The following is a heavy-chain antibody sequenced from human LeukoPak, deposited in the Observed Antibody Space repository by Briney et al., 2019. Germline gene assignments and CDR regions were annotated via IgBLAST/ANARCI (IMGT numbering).Heavy chain of an antibody. CDR3: AKDSYGGSGSYYLYSFDM. Sequence: GRSLRLSCAASGFTFDDYAMHWVRQAPGKGLEWVSGISWNGGSIGYADSVKGRFTISRDNAKNSLYLQMSSLRVEDTAFYYCAKDSYGGSGSYYLYSFDMWGQGTMVTVSS. V-gene: IGHV3-9*01. CDR1: GFTFDDYA. J-gene: IGHJ3*02. CDR2: ISWNGGSI. D-gene: IGHD3-10*01.